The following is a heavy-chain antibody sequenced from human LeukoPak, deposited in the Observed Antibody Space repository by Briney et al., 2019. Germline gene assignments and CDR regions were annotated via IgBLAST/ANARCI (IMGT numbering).Heavy chain of an antibody. Sequence: PSETLSLTCTVSGGSISSSSYYWGWIRQPPGKGLEWIGSIYYSGSTYYNPSLKSRVTISVDTSKNQFSLKLSSVTAADTAVYYCARVRGYSGYVPDAFDIWGQGTMVTVSS. D-gene: IGHD5-12*01. CDR1: GGSISSSSYY. V-gene: IGHV4-39*07. CDR3: ARVRGYSGYVPDAFDI. J-gene: IGHJ3*02. CDR2: IYYSGST.